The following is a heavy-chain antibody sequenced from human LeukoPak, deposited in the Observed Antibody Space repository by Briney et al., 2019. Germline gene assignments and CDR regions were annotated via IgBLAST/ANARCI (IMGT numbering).Heavy chain of an antibody. J-gene: IGHJ4*02. CDR1: GFTFSNYW. D-gene: IGHD3-10*01. CDR2: LHTDGSAT. V-gene: IGHV3-74*01. CDR3: AREGHYGSRGPDY. Sequence: GGSLRLSCTASGFTFSNYWMHWVRQTPGKGLVWVSRLHTDGSATFYADSVKGRFTISRDNPKSTLYLQMNSLTAEDTAIYYCAREGHYGSRGPDYWGQGTLVTVSS.